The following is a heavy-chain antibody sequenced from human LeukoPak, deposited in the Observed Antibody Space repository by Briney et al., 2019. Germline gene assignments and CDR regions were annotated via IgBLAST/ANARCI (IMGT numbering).Heavy chain of an antibody. CDR2: IIPIFGTA. CDR3: ARPRLQYYYDSSGFDY. J-gene: IGHJ4*02. V-gene: IGHV1-69*13. CDR1: GGTFSSYA. Sequence: AASVKVSCKASGGTFSSYAISWVRQAPGQGLEWMGGIIPIFGTANYAQKFQGRVTITADESTSTAYMELSSLRSEDTAVYYCARPRLQYYYDSSGFDYWGQGTLVTVSS. D-gene: IGHD3-22*01.